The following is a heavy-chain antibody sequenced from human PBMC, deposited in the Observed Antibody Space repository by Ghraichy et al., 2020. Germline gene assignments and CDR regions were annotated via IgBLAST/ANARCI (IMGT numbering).Heavy chain of an antibody. V-gene: IGHV1-69*13. D-gene: IGHD3-22*01. J-gene: IGHJ4*02. Sequence: SVKVSCKASGGTFSSYAISWVRQAPGQGLEWMGGIIPIFGTANYAQKFQGRVTITADESTSTAYMELSSLRSEDTAVYYCARGTYYYDSSGYFDYWGQGTLVTVSS. CDR3: ARGTYYYDSSGYFDY. CDR1: GGTFSSYA. CDR2: IIPIFGTA.